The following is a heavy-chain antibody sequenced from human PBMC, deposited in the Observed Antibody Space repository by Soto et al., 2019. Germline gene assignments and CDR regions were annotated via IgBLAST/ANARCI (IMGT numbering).Heavy chain of an antibody. CDR3: ATVPEYNVWSGYRYYFDY. CDR1: GFTFSNHV. Sequence: PGGSLRLSCAASGFTFSNHVMYWVRQAPGKGLEWVSAINGGGGSTFYADSVKGRFTISRNNSKNTLYLQMHSLRAYDTAVYYCATVPEYNVWSGYRYYFDYCGQGTLVTVSS. V-gene: IGHV3-23*01. CDR2: INGGGGST. D-gene: IGHD3-3*01. J-gene: IGHJ4*02.